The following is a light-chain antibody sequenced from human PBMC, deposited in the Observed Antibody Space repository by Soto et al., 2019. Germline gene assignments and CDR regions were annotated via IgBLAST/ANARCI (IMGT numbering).Light chain of an antibody. V-gene: IGKV3-20*01. CDR1: QSVSSSY. CDR2: GAS. J-gene: IGKJ2*01. CDR3: QQYGSSQYT. Sequence: EIALTQSPGTLSLSPGERATLSCRASQSVSSSYLAWYQQKPDQAPRLLIYGASSRAPGLPDRFSGSGSGTDFSLTISRLQPEVFAVYYCQQYGSSQYTFGQGTKLEIK.